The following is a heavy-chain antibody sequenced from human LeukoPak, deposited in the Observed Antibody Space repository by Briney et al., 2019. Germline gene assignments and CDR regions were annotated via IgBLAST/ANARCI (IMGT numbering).Heavy chain of an antibody. CDR1: GGSISSGSYY. CDR2: IYTSGST. J-gene: IGHJ4*02. D-gene: IGHD2-15*01. V-gene: IGHV4-61*02. Sequence: PSETLSLTCTVSGGSISSGSYYWSWIRQLAGKGLEWIGRIYTSGSTNYNPSLKSRVTISVDTSKNQFSLKLSSVAAADTAVYYCARAKPLGYCSGGSCYRTHYFDYWGQGTLVTVSS. CDR3: ARAKPLGYCSGGSCYRTHYFDY.